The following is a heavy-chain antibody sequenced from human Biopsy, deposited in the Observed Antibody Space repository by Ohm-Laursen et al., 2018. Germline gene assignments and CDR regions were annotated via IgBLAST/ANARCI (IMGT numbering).Heavy chain of an antibody. J-gene: IGHJ4*02. CDR3: ARNTGWYGDLYYFDC. Sequence: ASVKVSCNASGYSFTSYYMHWVRQAPGQGLEWMGMINPSGSTTSYPQIFQGRVTMTRDTSKGTVYMELSSLRSADTAVYFCARNTGWYGDLYYFDCWGQGTLVTVSS. V-gene: IGHV1-46*01. CDR2: INPSGSTT. CDR1: GYSFTSYY. D-gene: IGHD6-19*01.